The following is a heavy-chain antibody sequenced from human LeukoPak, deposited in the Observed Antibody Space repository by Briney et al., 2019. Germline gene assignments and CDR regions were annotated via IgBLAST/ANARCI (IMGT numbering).Heavy chain of an antibody. CDR3: AKDIRGYYDSSGYYQA. D-gene: IGHD3-22*01. J-gene: IGHJ5*02. V-gene: IGHV3-9*01. Sequence: GGSLRLSCAASGFTFDDYAIHWVRQAPGKGLEWVSGISWNSGSIGYADSVKGRFTISRDNAKNSLYLQMNSLRAEDTALYYCAKDIRGYYDSSGYYQAWGQGTLVTVSS. CDR1: GFTFDDYA. CDR2: ISWNSGSI.